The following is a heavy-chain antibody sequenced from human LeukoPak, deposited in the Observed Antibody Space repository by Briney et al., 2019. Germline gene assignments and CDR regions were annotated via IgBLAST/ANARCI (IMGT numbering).Heavy chain of an antibody. V-gene: IGHV1-18*01. CDR1: CYTFTSYG. CDR2: ISAYNGNT. CDR3: ARDQNPYGSGSYYDY. Sequence: ASVKVSCKASCYTFTSYGISWVRQAPGQGLEWVGWISAYNGNTNYAQKLQGRVTMTTDTSTSTAYMELRSLRSDDTAVYYCARDQNPYGSGSYYDYWGQGTLVTVSS. J-gene: IGHJ4*02. D-gene: IGHD3-10*01.